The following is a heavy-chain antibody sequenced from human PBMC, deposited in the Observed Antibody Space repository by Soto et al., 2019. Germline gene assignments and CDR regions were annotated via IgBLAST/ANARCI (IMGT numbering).Heavy chain of an antibody. D-gene: IGHD2-2*01. Sequence: SETLSLTCTVSGGSISSGYYYWSWMRQPPGKGLEWIVYIYYSGSTYYNPSLKSRVTISVDTSKNQFSLKLSSVPAADTAVYYRAREGRPAAFPYYYYGMDVLGQGTTVTVSS. CDR1: GGSISSGYYY. V-gene: IGHV4-30-4*01. CDR3: AREGRPAAFPYYYYGMDV. J-gene: IGHJ6*02. CDR2: IYYSGST.